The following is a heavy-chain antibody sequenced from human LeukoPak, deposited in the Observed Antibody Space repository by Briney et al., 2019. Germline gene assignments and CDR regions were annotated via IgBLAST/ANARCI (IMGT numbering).Heavy chain of an antibody. V-gene: IGHV1-2*02. CDR3: ASAVYSSGWFDY. CDR2: INPNSGGT. D-gene: IGHD6-19*01. J-gene: IGHJ4*02. Sequence: ASVKVSCKASGYTFTGYYKHWVRQAPGQGLEWMGWINPNSGGTNYAQKFQGRVTMTRDTSISTAYMELSRLRSDDTAVYYCASAVYSSGWFDYWGQGTLVTVSS. CDR1: GYTFTGYY.